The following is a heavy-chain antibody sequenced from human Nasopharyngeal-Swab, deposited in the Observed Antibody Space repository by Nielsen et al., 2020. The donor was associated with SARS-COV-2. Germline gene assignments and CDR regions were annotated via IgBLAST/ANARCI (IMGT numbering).Heavy chain of an antibody. CDR1: GYTFTGYY. J-gene: IGHJ6*02. D-gene: IGHD3-3*01. CDR2: INPNSGGT. V-gene: IGHV1-2*06. CDR3: ARDSDDFWSVKNWGYYYYYGMDV. Sequence: ASVKVSCKASGYTFTGYYMHWVRQAPGQGLEWMGRINPNSGGTNYAQKFQGRVTMTRDTSISTAYMELRSLRSDDTAVYYCARDSDDFWSVKNWGYYYYYGMDVWGQGTTVTVSS.